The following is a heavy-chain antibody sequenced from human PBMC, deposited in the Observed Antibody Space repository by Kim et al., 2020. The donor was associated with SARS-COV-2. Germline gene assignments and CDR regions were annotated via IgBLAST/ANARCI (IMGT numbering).Heavy chain of an antibody. V-gene: IGHV3-7*01. D-gene: IGHD3-10*01. CDR1: GFTFSSYW. CDR3: KTGGAY. Sequence: GGSLRLSCAASGFTFSSYWMSWVRQPPGKGLEWVANIKPDGSADYYVDSVKGRLTISRDNAKNSLYLQMNNLRAEDTAVYYCKTGGAYWGQETLVTVS. CDR2: IKPDGSAD. J-gene: IGHJ4*02.